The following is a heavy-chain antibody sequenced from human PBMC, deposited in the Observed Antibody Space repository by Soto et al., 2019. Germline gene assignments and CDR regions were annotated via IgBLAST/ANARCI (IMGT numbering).Heavy chain of an antibody. CDR3: ARGIQLWSPYYYYGMDV. D-gene: IGHD5-18*01. Sequence: EVQLLESGGGLVQPGGSLRLSCAASGFTFSSYAMSWVRQAPGKGLEWVSAISGSGGSTYYADSVKGRFTISRDNSKNTLYLQMNSLRAEDTAVYYCARGIQLWSPYYYYGMDVWGQGTTVTVSS. J-gene: IGHJ6*02. CDR1: GFTFSSYA. V-gene: IGHV3-23*01. CDR2: ISGSGGST.